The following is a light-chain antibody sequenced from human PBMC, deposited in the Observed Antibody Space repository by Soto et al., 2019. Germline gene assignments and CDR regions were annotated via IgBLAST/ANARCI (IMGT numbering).Light chain of an antibody. J-gene: IGKJ1*01. CDR3: QQSYSAPRT. CDR1: QSISTY. CDR2: AAS. V-gene: IGKV1-39*01. Sequence: DIQMTQSPSSLSASVGDRVTITCRASQSISTYLNWYQHKPGKAPKVLIYAASSLQSGVPSRFSGSGSGTDFTLTISSLQPGDFATYYCQQSYSAPRTFGQGTKVEIK.